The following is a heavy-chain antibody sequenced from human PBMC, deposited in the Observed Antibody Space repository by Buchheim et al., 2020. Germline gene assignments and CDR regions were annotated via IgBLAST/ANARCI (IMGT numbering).Heavy chain of an antibody. CDR1: GGSISSYY. Sequence: QVQLQESGPGLVKPSETLSLTCTVSGGSISSYYWSWIRQPPGKGLEWIGYIYYSGRTNYNPSLKSRVTISVDTSKNQFSLKLSSVTAADTAVYYCARDIGRGNGLGWIDYWGQGTL. J-gene: IGHJ4*02. V-gene: IGHV4-59*01. CDR2: IYYSGRT. CDR3: ARDIGRGNGLGWIDY. D-gene: IGHD4-23*01.